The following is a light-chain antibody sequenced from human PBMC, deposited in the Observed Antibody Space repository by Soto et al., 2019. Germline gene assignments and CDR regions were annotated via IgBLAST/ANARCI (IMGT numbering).Light chain of an antibody. J-gene: IGKJ1*01. CDR1: QTVDSRY. Sequence: EIVSTQSPGTLSLSPGETATLSCRASQTVDSRYLAWYQQKRGQAPTLLIYATSSRATGVPDRFSGGGSGPDFTLTIRRLEPEDFAVYYCQQYDSTVWTFGQGTKVEIK. CDR2: ATS. CDR3: QQYDSTVWT. V-gene: IGKV3-20*01.